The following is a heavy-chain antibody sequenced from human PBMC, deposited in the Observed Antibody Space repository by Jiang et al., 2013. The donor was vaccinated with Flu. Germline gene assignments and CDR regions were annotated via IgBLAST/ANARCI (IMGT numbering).Heavy chain of an antibody. CDR1: GGSLSSSSYY. V-gene: IGHV4-39*01. J-gene: IGHJ4*02. CDR3: ARHAASLFYDDIWD. D-gene: IGHD3-16*01. CDR2: IYYSGST. Sequence: LLKPSETLSLTCTVSGGSLSSSSYYWGWIRQSPKKGLEWIGSIYYSGSTYYNPSLKSRVTISVDTSKNLLSLQLISVTAADTAVYYCARHAASLFYDDIWDWGQGTLVTVSS.